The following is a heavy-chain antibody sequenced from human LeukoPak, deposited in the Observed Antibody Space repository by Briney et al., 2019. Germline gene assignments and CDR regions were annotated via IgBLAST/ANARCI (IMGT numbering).Heavy chain of an antibody. CDR3: AKYRGFGDSYDS. CDR2: IGGSGGGI. V-gene: IGHV3-23*01. D-gene: IGHD3-10*01. J-gene: IGHJ4*02. Sequence: GGSLRLSCAASRFTFSSYAISWVRQAPGMRLEWVSTIGGSGGGIYYADSVKGRFTISRDNSQSTLYLQMNSLRAEDTAVYYCAKYRGFGDSYDSWGQGTLVTVSS. CDR1: RFTFSSYA.